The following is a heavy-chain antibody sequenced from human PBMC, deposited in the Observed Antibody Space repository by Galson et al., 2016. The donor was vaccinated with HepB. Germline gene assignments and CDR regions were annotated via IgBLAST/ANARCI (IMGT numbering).Heavy chain of an antibody. V-gene: IGHV4-4*02. CDR2: IFHSGRV. D-gene: IGHD2/OR15-2a*01. CDR1: GVSITSNDW. CDR3: ARQYWGGPSDY. Sequence: ETLSLTCAVSGVSITSNDWWSWVRQPPGQGLEWIGQIFHSGRVNYTPSLASRVTISIDTSNIHFSLRLTSVTAADTALYYCARQYWGGPSDYWGQGTLVTVSS. J-gene: IGHJ4*02.